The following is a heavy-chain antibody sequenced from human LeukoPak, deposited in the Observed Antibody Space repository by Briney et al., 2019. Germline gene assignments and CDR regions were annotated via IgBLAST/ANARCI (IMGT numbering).Heavy chain of an antibody. Sequence: GGSLRLSCAASGFTFSSYAMSWVRQAPGKGLEWVSGISGSGDNTYYADSVKGRFTISRDNSKNTLYLQMNSLRAADTAVYYCAKGGLVHRFDPWGQGTLVTVSS. CDR1: GFTFSSYA. J-gene: IGHJ5*02. CDR3: AKGGLVHRFDP. V-gene: IGHV3-23*01. CDR2: ISGSGDNT.